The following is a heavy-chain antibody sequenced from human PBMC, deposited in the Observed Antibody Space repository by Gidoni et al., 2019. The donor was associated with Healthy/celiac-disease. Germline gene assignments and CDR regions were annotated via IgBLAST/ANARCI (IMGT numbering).Heavy chain of an antibody. J-gene: IGHJ4*02. Sequence: EVQLVQSGAAAKKPGESPKIYCKGSGYRFTRYWLGWVRQMPGKGLAWMGIIYPGDSDTRYSPSFQGQVTISADKSISTAYLQWSSLKASDTAMYYCARGDYDSSGYYPSEFDYWGQGTLVTVSS. D-gene: IGHD3-22*01. CDR1: GYRFTRYW. CDR3: ARGDYDSSGYYPSEFDY. V-gene: IGHV5-51*01. CDR2: IYPGDSDT.